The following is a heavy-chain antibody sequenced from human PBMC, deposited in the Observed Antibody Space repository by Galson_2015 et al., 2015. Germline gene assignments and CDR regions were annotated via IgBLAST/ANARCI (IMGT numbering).Heavy chain of an antibody. CDR1: GFSVSDNY. D-gene: IGHD6-19*01. CDR3: VRGREAVTFYGSFDI. Sequence: SLRLSCAASGFSVSDNYMSWVRQAPGKGLEWVSLMYRTGSAYYADSVKGRFTISRDNSKNTLFLQLNSPRDEDTAVYYCVRGREAVTFYGSFDIWGQGTMVAVSS. CDR2: MYRTGSA. V-gene: IGHV3-53*01. J-gene: IGHJ3*02.